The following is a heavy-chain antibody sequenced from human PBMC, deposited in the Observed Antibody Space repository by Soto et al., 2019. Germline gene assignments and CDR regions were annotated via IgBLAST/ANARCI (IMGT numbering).Heavy chain of an antibody. V-gene: IGHV3-74*01. Sequence: EVQLVESEGGLVQLGGSLRLSCAASGFTFSYYWMHWVRQAPGQGLVWVSRIHSDGSSTTYADSVKGRFTISRDNAKNTLYLKMNSLRAEDTAVYYCARGDRGAFDLWGQGTMVTVSS. D-gene: IGHD2-21*02. CDR1: GFTFSYYW. J-gene: IGHJ3*01. CDR2: IHSDGSST. CDR3: ARGDRGAFDL.